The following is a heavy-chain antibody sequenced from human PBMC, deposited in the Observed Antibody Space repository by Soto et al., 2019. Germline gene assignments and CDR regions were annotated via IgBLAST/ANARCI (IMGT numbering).Heavy chain of an antibody. CDR3: ARFYCNYDFDS. J-gene: IGHJ4*02. CDR1: GYTFTSYY. V-gene: IGHV1-46*01. D-gene: IGHD4-4*01. Sequence: QVQLVQSGAEVKKPGASVKVSCKASGYTFTSYYMHWVRQAPGQGREWMGIINPSGGSTIYAQKFQGGVTMTRDTSTSTVYMELSRMRSEDTAVYYCARFYCNYDFDSWGPGTLVTVSS. CDR2: INPSGGST.